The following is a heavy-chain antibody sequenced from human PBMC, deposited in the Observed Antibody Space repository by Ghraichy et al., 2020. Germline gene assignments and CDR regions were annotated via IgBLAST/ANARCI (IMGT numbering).Heavy chain of an antibody. D-gene: IGHD1-26*01. Sequence: GGSLRLSCAASGFTFDDYAMHWVRQAPGKGLEWVSGISWNSGSIGYADSVKGRFTISRDNAKNSLYLQMNSLRAEDTALYYCAKDPTYSGSYGGFDYWGQGTLVTVSS. J-gene: IGHJ4*02. CDR3: AKDPTYSGSYGGFDY. CDR1: GFTFDDYA. V-gene: IGHV3-9*01. CDR2: ISWNSGSI.